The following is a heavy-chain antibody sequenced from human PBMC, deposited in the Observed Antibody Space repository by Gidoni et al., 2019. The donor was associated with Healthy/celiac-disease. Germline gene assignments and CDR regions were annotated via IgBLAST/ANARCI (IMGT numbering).Heavy chain of an antibody. CDR3: ALSSGLASDAFDI. D-gene: IGHD6-19*01. V-gene: IGHV1-69*01. Sequence: QVQMVQSGAEVKKPGSSVNVSCKASVVTFSSYAISWVRQATGQGLEWMGGIIPIFGTANDAQKFQGIVTITADESTSTAYMELTSLRSEDTAVYYCALSSGLASDAFDIWGQGTMVTVSS. CDR2: IIPIFGTA. CDR1: VVTFSSYA. J-gene: IGHJ3*02.